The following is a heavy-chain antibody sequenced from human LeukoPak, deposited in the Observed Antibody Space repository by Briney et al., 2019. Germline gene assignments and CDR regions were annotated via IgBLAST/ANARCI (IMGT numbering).Heavy chain of an antibody. CDR2: IYSGGST. CDR3: ARGPISSGVDY. V-gene: IGHV3-66*01. CDR1: GFTVSSNY. D-gene: IGHD6-19*01. J-gene: IGHJ4*02. Sequence: GFLRLSCAASGFTVSSNYMSWVRQAPGKGLEWVSVIYSGGSTYYADSVKGRFTISRDNSKNTLYLQMNSLRAEDTAVYYCARGPISSGVDYWGQGTLVTVSS.